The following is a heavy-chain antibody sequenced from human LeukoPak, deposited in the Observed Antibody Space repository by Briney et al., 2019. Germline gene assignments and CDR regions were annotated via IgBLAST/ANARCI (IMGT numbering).Heavy chain of an antibody. CDR2: ISYDGSNK. D-gene: IGHD3-3*01. Sequence: GGSLRLSCAASGFTFSSYGMHWVRQAPGKGLEWVAVISYDGSNKYYADSVKGRFTISRDNSKNTLYLQMNSLRAEDTAVYYCAKDGSNFGYYDFWSGYYTYYYYMDVWGKGTTVTVSS. CDR1: GFTFSSYG. CDR3: AKDGSNFGYYDFWSGYYTYYYYMDV. J-gene: IGHJ6*03. V-gene: IGHV3-30*18.